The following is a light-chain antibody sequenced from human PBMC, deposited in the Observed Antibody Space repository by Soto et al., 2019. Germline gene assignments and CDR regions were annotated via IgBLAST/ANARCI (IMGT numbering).Light chain of an antibody. J-gene: IGLJ1*01. CDR1: SSNIESFY. V-gene: IGLV1-51*01. Sequence: QSVLTQPPSVSAAPGQKVTISCSGSSSNIESFYVSWYQQLPGTAPKLLIYDNNKRPSGIPDRFSGSKSGTSATLDITGLQTGDEADYYCGTYDSSLRDGVFGTGTKLTVL. CDR3: GTYDSSLRDGV. CDR2: DNN.